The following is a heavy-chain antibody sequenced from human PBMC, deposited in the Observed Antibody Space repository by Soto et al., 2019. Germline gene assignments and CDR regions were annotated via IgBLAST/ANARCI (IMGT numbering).Heavy chain of an antibody. Sequence: GASVKVSCKASGGSFSSYAISWVRQAPGQGLEWMGGIIPIFGTANYAQKFQGRVTITADESTSTAYMELSSLRSEDTAVYYCARAPYYDFWRGYSCTDVWGQGPTVTVS. CDR1: GGSFSSYA. D-gene: IGHD3-3*01. J-gene: IGHJ6*02. CDR2: IIPIFGTA. CDR3: ARAPYYDFWRGYSCTDV. V-gene: IGHV1-69*13.